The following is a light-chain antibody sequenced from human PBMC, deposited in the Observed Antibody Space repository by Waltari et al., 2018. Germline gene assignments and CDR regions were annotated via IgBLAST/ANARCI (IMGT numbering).Light chain of an antibody. J-gene: IGKJ4*01. Sequence: DIQMTQSPSSLSASVGDRVSITCRTSQTISSYLNWYKQKPGKAPNLLIYAASSLQSGVPSRFSGSGSGTDFTLTISSLQSEDFAVYYCQQYNKWPLTFGGGTKVEI. CDR1: QTISSY. CDR3: QQYNKWPLT. CDR2: AAS. V-gene: IGKV1-39*01.